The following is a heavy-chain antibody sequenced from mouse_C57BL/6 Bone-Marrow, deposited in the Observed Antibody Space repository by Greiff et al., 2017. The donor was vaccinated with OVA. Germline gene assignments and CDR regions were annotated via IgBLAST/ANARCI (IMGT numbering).Heavy chain of an antibody. Sequence: QVQLQQPGAELVRPGSSVKLSCKASGYTFTSYWMAWVKQRPGQGLEWIGNIYPSDSETHYNQKFKDKATLTVDKSSSTAYMQLSSLTSEDSAVYYCARYGNYLYFDYWGQGTTLTVSS. D-gene: IGHD2-1*01. CDR1: GYTFTSYW. V-gene: IGHV1-61*01. CDR3: ARYGNYLYFDY. J-gene: IGHJ2*01. CDR2: IYPSDSET.